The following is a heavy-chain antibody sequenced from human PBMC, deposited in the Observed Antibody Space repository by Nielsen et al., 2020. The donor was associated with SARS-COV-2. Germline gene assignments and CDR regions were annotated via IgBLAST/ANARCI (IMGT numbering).Heavy chain of an antibody. CDR2: ISGSGGST. Sequence: GESLKISCAASGFTFSSYAMSWVRQAPGKGLEWVSAISGSGGSTYYADSVKGRFTISRDNSKNTLYLQMNSLRAEDTAVYYCAKAVGYSYGPKWFYFDYWGQGTLVTVSS. D-gene: IGHD5-18*01. J-gene: IGHJ4*02. CDR1: GFTFSSYA. V-gene: IGHV3-23*01. CDR3: AKAVGYSYGPKWFYFDY.